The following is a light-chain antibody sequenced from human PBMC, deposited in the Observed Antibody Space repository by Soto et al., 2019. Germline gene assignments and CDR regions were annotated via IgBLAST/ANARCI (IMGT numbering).Light chain of an antibody. CDR1: QSVSSS. V-gene: IGKV3-11*01. J-gene: IGKJ5*01. Sequence: EIVLTQSPGTLSLSRGERATLSCRVSQSVSSSVVAWYQQKPGQAPRLLIYDASNRATGIPARFSGSGSGTGFTLTISSLEPEDFAVYYCQQRQYWPPITFGPGTRLEIK. CDR3: QQRQYWPPIT. CDR2: DAS.